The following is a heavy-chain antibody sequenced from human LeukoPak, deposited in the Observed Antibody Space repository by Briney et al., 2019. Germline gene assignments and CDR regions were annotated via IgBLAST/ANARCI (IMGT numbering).Heavy chain of an antibody. CDR2: INPNSGGT. J-gene: IGHJ3*02. CDR1: GYTFTGYY. D-gene: IGHD1-26*01. V-gene: IGHV1-2*02. Sequence: GASVKVSCKASGYTFTGYYMHWVRQAPGQGLEWMGWINPNSGGTNYAQKFQGRVTMTRDTSISTAYMELSRLRSDDTAVYYCARGVVGATRDAFDIWGQGTMVTVSS. CDR3: ARGVVGATRDAFDI.